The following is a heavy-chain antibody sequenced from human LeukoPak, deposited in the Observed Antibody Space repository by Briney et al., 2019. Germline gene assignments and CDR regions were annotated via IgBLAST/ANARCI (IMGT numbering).Heavy chain of an antibody. CDR2: ISVYNVNT. Sequence: GASVNVSCKASGYTFNTYGITWVRQAPGQRLEWMGWISVYNVNTNYAQKLQGRVTMTTDTSTSTAYMEPRSMTSDDTAVYYCERHVGYCSAGICYSAPILDYWGQGTLVTVSS. D-gene: IGHD2-15*01. J-gene: IGHJ4*02. CDR1: GYTFNTYG. CDR3: ERHVGYCSAGICYSAPILDY. V-gene: IGHV1-18*01.